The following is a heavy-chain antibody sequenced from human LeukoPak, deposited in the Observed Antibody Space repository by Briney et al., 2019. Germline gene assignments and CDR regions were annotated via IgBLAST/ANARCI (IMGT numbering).Heavy chain of an antibody. CDR3: ARHPLPSSAHPYYYYYGMDV. CDR1: GGSFSGYY. CDR2: IYYSGST. Sequence: SSETLSLTCAVYGGSFSGYYWSWIRQPPGKGLEWIGYIYYSGSTNYNPSLKSRVTISVDTSKNQFSLKLSSVTAADTAVYYCARHPLPSSAHPYYYYYGMDVWGQGTTVTVSS. J-gene: IGHJ6*02. D-gene: IGHD6-25*01. V-gene: IGHV4-59*08.